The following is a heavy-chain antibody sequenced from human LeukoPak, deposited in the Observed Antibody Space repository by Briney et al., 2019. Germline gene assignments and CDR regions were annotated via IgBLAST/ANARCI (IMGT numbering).Heavy chain of an antibody. Sequence: GGSLRLSCAASGFTFVNYWMHWVRQAPGRGLECVANINQDGSEENYVDSVKGRFTISRDNAKNSLYLQMNSLRAEDTAVYYCARGDGRIINLWGQGTLVTVSS. D-gene: IGHD3-10*01. CDR1: GFTFVNYW. V-gene: IGHV3-7*05. CDR2: INQDGSEE. CDR3: ARGDGRIINL. J-gene: IGHJ5*02.